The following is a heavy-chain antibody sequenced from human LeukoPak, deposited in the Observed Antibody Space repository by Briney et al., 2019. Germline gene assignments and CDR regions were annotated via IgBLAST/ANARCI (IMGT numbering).Heavy chain of an antibody. CDR1: GGSISSYY. V-gene: IGHV4-59*01. CDR2: IYYSGST. CDR3: VRQNYDIFTGYYPDY. Sequence: SETLSLTCTVSGGSISSYYWSWIRQPPGKGLEWIGYIYYSGSTNYNPSLKSRVTISVDTSKNQFSLKLSSVTAADTAVYYCVRQNYDIFTGYYPDYWGQGILVTVSS. D-gene: IGHD3-9*01. J-gene: IGHJ4*02.